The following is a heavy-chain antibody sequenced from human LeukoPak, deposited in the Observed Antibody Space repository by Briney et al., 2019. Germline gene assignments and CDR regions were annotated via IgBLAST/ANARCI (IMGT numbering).Heavy chain of an antibody. CDR2: IKQDGREK. CDR1: GFTFSSYW. J-gene: IGHJ4*02. CDR3: ASLIWADTCNYNSENYFDY. D-gene: IGHD1-7*01. V-gene: IGHV3-7*01. Sequence: GGSLRLSCAASGFTFSSYWMSWVRQAPGKGLEWVANIKQDGREKYYVDSVKGRFTISRYNSKNSLYLQMNRLRAEDTAVYSCASLIWADTCNYNSENYFDYWGQGTLVTVSS.